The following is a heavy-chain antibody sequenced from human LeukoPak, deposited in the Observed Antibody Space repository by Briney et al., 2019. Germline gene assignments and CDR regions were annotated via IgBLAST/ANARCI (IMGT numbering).Heavy chain of an antibody. CDR1: GGSISSYY. D-gene: IGHD3-22*01. CDR3: ARDLRVYYYDSITAFDI. V-gene: IGHV4-59*01. CDR2: TYYSGST. Sequence: PSETLSLTCTVSGGSISSYYWSWIRQPPGKGLEWIGYTYYSGSTNYNPSLKSRVTISVDTSKNQFSLKLSSVTAADTAVYYCARDLRVYYYDSITAFDIWGQGTMVTVSS. J-gene: IGHJ3*02.